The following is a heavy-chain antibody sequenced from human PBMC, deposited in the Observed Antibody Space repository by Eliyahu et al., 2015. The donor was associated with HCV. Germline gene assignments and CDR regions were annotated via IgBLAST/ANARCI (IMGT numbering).Heavy chain of an antibody. V-gene: IGHV4-34*01. CDR2: INRSGST. CDR3: ARETAMVDY. CDR1: GGSFSGYY. D-gene: IGHD5-18*01. J-gene: IGHJ4*02. Sequence: QVQLQQWGAGLLKPSETLSLTCAVYGGSFSGYYWSWIRQPPGKGLEWIGEINRSGSTNYNPVPQKPIPLFVDTSKNQFSLKLSSVTAADTAVYYCARETAMVDYWGQGTLVTVSS.